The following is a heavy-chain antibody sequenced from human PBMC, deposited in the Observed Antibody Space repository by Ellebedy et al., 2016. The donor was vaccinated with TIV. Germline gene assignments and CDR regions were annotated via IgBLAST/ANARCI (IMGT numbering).Heavy chain of an antibody. V-gene: IGHV4-4*02. CDR1: GGSISSSNW. J-gene: IGHJ4*02. Sequence: SETLSLXXAVSGGSISSSNWWSWVRQPPGKGLEWIGYIYYSGSTNYNPSLKSRVTISVDTSKNQFSLKLSSVTAADTAVYYCAREGLAAGMGYWGQGTLVTVSS. CDR2: IYYSGST. D-gene: IGHD6-13*01. CDR3: AREGLAAGMGY.